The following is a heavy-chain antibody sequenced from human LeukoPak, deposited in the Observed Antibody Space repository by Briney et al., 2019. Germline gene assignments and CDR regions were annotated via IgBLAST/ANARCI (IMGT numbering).Heavy chain of an antibody. CDR3: ARAGLYNWNYEGTAYFDY. CDR1: GFTFSSYS. CDR2: ISSSSSTI. V-gene: IGHV3-48*01. D-gene: IGHD1-7*01. Sequence: GGSLRLSCAASGFTFSSYSMNWVRQAPGKGLEWVSYISSSSSTIYYADSVKGRFTISRDNAKNSLYLQMNSLRAEDTALYYCARAGLYNWNYEGTAYFDYWGQGTLVTVSS. J-gene: IGHJ4*02.